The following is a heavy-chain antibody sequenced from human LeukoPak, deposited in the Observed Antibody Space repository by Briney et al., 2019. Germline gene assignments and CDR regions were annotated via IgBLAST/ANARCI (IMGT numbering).Heavy chain of an antibody. V-gene: IGHV3-66*01. CDR1: GFTFSSYS. Sequence: GGSLRLSCAASGFTFSSYSMNWVRQAPGKGLEWVSVIYSGGSTYYADSVKGRFTISRDNSKNTLYLQMNSLRAEDTAVYYCARGIRNGYNGYWGQGTLVTVSS. CDR2: IYSGGST. CDR3: ARGIRNGYNGY. D-gene: IGHD5-12*01. J-gene: IGHJ4*02.